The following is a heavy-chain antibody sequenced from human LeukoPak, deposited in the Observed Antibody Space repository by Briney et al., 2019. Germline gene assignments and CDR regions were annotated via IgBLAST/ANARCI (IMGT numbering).Heavy chain of an antibody. CDR2: INSDGSNT. CDR3: ARDYGRSRDYGMDV. CDR1: GFTFSNYW. J-gene: IGHJ6*02. D-gene: IGHD3-10*01. Sequence: GGSLRLSCAASGFTFSNYWMHWVRQAPGKGLVWVSRINSDGSNTTYADSVKGRFTISRDNAKNTLYLQMNSLRAEDTAVYYCARDYGRSRDYGMDVWGQGTTVTVSS. V-gene: IGHV3-74*01.